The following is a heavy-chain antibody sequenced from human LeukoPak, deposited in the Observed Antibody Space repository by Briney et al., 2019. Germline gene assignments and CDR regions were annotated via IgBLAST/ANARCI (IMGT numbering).Heavy chain of an antibody. J-gene: IGHJ3*02. CDR2: INPNSGGT. D-gene: IGHD1-7*01. Sequence: ASVKVSCKASGYTFTGYYMHWVRQAPGQGLEWIGWINPNSGGTNYAQKFQGRVTMTRDTSISTAYMELSRLRSDDTAVYYCARRKTPDITGTTSHAFDIWGQGTMVTVSS. CDR3: ARRKTPDITGTTSHAFDI. V-gene: IGHV1-2*02. CDR1: GYTFTGYY.